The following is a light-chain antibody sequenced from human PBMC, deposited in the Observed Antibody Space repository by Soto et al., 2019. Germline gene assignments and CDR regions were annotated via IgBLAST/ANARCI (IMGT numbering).Light chain of an antibody. CDR2: DGN. Sequence: QSVLTQPPSVSAAPGQKVTISCSGSSSNIGSNYVSWYQQLPGTAPKLLVYDGNERPSGIPDRFSGSKSGTSATLGITGLQTGDEADYYCGTWDSSLSAVVFGGGTQLTVL. CDR3: GTWDSSLSAVV. J-gene: IGLJ3*02. V-gene: IGLV1-51*01. CDR1: SSNIGSNY.